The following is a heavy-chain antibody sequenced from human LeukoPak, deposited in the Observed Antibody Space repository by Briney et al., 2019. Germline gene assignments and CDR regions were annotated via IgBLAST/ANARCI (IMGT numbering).Heavy chain of an antibody. Sequence: PGGSLRLSCAASGFTFDDYAMHWVRQAPGKGLEWVSGISWNSGSIGYADSVKGRFTISRDNAKNSLYLQMNSLRAEDTAVYYCAKDIGRRCSSSGLFDYWGQGTLVTVSS. J-gene: IGHJ4*02. D-gene: IGHD6-13*01. CDR3: AKDIGRRCSSSGLFDY. CDR2: ISWNSGSI. V-gene: IGHV3-9*01. CDR1: GFTFDDYA.